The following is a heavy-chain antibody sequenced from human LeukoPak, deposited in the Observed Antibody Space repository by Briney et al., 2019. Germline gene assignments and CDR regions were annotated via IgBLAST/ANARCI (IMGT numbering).Heavy chain of an antibody. D-gene: IGHD3-9*01. J-gene: IGHJ4*02. CDR2: ISGSGGST. Sequence: AGGSLRLSCAASGFTFSSYAMSWVRQAPGKVLEWVSAISGSGGSTFYADSVKGRFTISRDNSKNTLYLQMNSLRAEDTAVYYCAKPILTAFGYFDYWGQGTLVTVSS. CDR3: AKPILTAFGYFDY. V-gene: IGHV3-23*01. CDR1: GFTFSSYA.